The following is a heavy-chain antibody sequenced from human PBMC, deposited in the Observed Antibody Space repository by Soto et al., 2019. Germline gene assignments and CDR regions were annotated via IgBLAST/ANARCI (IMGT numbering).Heavy chain of an antibody. CDR2: ISYDGSNK. CDR3: ARDSESFHYYDSSGYYGYYFDY. V-gene: IGHV3-30-3*01. CDR1: GFTFSSYA. J-gene: IGHJ4*02. D-gene: IGHD3-22*01. Sequence: GGSLRLSCAASGFTFSSYAMHWVRQAPGKGLEWVAVISYDGSNKYYADSVKGRFTISRDNSKNTLYLQMNSLRAEDTAVYYCARDSESFHYYDSSGYYGYYFDYWGQGTLVTAPQ.